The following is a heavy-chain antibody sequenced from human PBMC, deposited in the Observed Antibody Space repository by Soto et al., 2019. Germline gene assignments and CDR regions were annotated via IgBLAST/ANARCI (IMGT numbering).Heavy chain of an antibody. D-gene: IGHD3-22*01. CDR3: ARVCREYYDSSGYYYFDY. CDR2: INPSGGST. V-gene: IGHV1-46*01. J-gene: IGHJ4*02. Sequence: GASVKVSCKASGYTFTSYYMHWVRQAPGQGLEWMGIINPSGGSTSYAQKFQGRVTMTRDTSTSTVYMELSSLRSEDTAVYYCARVCREYYDSSGYYYFDYWGQGTLVTVSS. CDR1: GYTFTSYY.